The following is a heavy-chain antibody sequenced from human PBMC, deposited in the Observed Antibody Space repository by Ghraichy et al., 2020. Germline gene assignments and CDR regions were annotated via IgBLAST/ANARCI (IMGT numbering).Heavy chain of an antibody. CDR1: GFTFSSYS. Sequence: GESLNISCAASGFTFSSYSMNWVRQAPGKGLEWVSSISSSSSYIYYADSVKGRFTISRDNAKNSLYLQMNSLRAEDTAVYYCAREGGAAYYYDSSGYYDFDYWGQGTLVTVSS. D-gene: IGHD3-22*01. V-gene: IGHV3-21*01. J-gene: IGHJ4*02. CDR3: AREGGAAYYYDSSGYYDFDY. CDR2: ISSSSSYI.